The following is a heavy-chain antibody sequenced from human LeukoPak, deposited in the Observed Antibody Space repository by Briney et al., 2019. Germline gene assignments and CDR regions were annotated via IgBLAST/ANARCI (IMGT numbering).Heavy chain of an antibody. CDR1: GYTFTGYY. CDR3: ARAEDYYDSSGYYGY. CDR2: INPNNGCT. V-gene: IGHV1-2*02. Sequence: ASVKVSFKASGYTFTGYYIHWLRQAPSQGLEGMGWINPNNGCTNYAQKFQGRVPMTRHASISTAYMELSRLRSEDTAVYYCARAEDYYDSSGYYGYWGQGTLVTVSS. J-gene: IGHJ4*02. D-gene: IGHD3-22*01.